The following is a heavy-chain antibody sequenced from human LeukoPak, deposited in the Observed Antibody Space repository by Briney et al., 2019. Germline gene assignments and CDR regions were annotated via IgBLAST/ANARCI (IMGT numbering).Heavy chain of an antibody. CDR1: GFTFSSYA. D-gene: IGHD3-16*01. V-gene: IGHV3-64*05. J-gene: IGHJ3*02. CDR3: ANGYTSTYYNALDI. Sequence: GGFLRLSCSASGFTFSSYAMHWVRQAPGKGLEYVSAISSNGATTYYADSVKGRFTISRDNSKNTLYFQMSSLRPEDTAVYYCANGYTSTYYNALDIRGQGTMVTVSS. CDR2: ISSNGATT.